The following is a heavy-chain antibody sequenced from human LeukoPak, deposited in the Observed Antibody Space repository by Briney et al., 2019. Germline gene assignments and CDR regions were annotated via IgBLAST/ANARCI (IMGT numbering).Heavy chain of an antibody. CDR1: GFTFSSYA. D-gene: IGHD5-24*01. CDR2: ISYDGSNK. CDR3: ARERLGYIYYYGMDV. V-gene: IGHV3-30*04. Sequence: GGSLRLSCAASGFTFSSYAMHWVRQAPGKGLEWVAVISYDGSNKYYADSVKGRFTISRDNSKNTPYLQMNSLRAEDTAVYYCARERLGYIYYYGMDVWGQGTTVTVSS. J-gene: IGHJ6*02.